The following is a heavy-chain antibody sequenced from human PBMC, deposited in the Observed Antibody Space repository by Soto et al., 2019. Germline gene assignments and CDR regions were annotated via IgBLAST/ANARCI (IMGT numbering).Heavy chain of an antibody. CDR3: ARDMGSTVTTWGPWFDP. Sequence: SETLSLTCTVSGGSISSGGYYWSWIRQHPGKGLEWIGYIYYGGSTYYNPSLKSRVTISVDTSKNQFSLKLSSVTAADTAVYYCARDMGSTVTTWGPWFDPWGQGTLVTVSS. J-gene: IGHJ5*02. D-gene: IGHD4-4*01. V-gene: IGHV4-31*03. CDR2: IYYGGST. CDR1: GGSISSGGYY.